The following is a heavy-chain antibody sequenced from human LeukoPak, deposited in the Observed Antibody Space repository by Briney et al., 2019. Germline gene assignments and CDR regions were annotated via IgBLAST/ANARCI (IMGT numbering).Heavy chain of an antibody. CDR1: GGSISSYY. V-gene: IGHV4-59*01. CDR3: ARGHDFWSGYYQPQGWFDP. CDR2: IYYGGST. Sequence: SETLSLTCTVSGGSISSYYWSWIRQPPGKGLEWIGYIYYGGSTNYNPSLKSRVTISVDTSKNQFSLKLSSVTAADTAVYYCARGHDFWSGYYQPQGWFDPWAREPWSPSPQ. J-gene: IGHJ5*02. D-gene: IGHD3-3*01.